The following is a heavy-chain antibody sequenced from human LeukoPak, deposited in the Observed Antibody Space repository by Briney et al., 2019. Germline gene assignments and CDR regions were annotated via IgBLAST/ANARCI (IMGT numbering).Heavy chain of an antibody. J-gene: IGHJ5*02. Sequence: GASVKVSCKASGYTFTSYYMHWVRQAPGQGLEWMGIINPSGGSTSYAQKFQGRVTMTRDMSTSTDYMELSSLRSEDTAVYNCARDNSVEDTAWWFDPWGQGTLVTVSS. CDR2: INPSGGST. CDR1: GYTFTSYY. CDR3: ARDNSVEDTAWWFDP. D-gene: IGHD4-23*01. V-gene: IGHV1-46*01.